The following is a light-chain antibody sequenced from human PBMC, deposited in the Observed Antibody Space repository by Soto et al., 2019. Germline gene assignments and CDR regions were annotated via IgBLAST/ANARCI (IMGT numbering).Light chain of an antibody. V-gene: IGKV3-20*01. CDR2: DAS. CDR3: QQSSSYPLT. Sequence: DSGLTQSPGTLSLSPGARATLSCRASQTVRNNYLAWYQQKPGQAPRLLIYDASSRAAGIPDRFSGGGSGTDFTLTISRLEPEDFAVYYCQQSSSYPLTFGGGTKVDVK. CDR1: QTVRNNY. J-gene: IGKJ4*01.